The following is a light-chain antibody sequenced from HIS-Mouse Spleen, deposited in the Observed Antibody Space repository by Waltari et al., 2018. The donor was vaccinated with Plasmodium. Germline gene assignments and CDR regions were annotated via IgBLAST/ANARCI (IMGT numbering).Light chain of an antibody. J-gene: IGLJ3*02. CDR1: SSDVGSYNL. CDR3: CSYAGSSTFV. CDR2: EGS. V-gene: IGLV2-23*03. Sequence: QSALTQPASVSGSPGQSITISCTGTSSDVGSYNLVSWYQQHPGKAPKLQIYEGSKGPSGVSNRCSGSKSGNTASLTISGLQAEDEADYYCCSYAGSSTFVFGGGTKLTVL.